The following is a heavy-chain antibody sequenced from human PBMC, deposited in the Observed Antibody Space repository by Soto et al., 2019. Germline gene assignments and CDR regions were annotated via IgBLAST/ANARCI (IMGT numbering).Heavy chain of an antibody. CDR3: AREPPVGYCSGGSCYSV. J-gene: IGHJ4*02. CDR1: GGTFSSYT. V-gene: IGHV1-69*04. CDR2: IIPILGIA. D-gene: IGHD2-15*01. Sequence: GASVKVSCKASGGTFSSYTISWVRQAPGQGLEWMGRIIPILGIANYAQKFQGRVTITADKSTSTAYMELSSLRSEDTAVYYCAREPPVGYCSGGSCYSVWGQGTLVTVSS.